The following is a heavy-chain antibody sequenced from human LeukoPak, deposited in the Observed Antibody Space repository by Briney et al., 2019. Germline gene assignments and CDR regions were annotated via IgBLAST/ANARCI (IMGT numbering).Heavy chain of an antibody. CDR1: GFPVSSNY. J-gene: IGHJ4*02. CDR2: IYSGGST. CDR3: ARGGVVVPFDY. Sequence: PGGSLRLSCAASGFPVSSNYMSWVRQAPGKGLEWVSVIYSGGSTYYADSVKGRFTISRDNSKNTLYLQMNSLRAEDTAVYYCARGGVVVPFDYWGQGTLVTVSS. V-gene: IGHV3-53*01. D-gene: IGHD3-22*01.